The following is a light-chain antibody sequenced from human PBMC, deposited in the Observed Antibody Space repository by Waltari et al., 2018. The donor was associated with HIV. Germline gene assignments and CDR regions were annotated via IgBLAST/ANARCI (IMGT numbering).Light chain of an antibody. CDR3: AAWDDSLSGVV. CDR2: TNN. J-gene: IGLJ2*01. V-gene: IGLV1-44*01. CDR1: SSNIGNNP. Sequence: QSVMTLPPSASGTPGQSVTIPCSGSSSNIGNNPVNRYQQLPVTAPKLLIYTNNQRPSGVPDRFSGSRSGTSASLAISGLQSEDEADYYCAAWDDSLSGVVFGGGTKLTV.